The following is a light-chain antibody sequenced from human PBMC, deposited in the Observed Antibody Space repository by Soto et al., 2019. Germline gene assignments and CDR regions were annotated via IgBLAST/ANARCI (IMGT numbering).Light chain of an antibody. J-gene: IGKJ5*01. V-gene: IGKV3-15*01. Sequence: ESVMTQSPDTLYVSPGEGAILSCRASQSVRTKLAWYQQKAGQAPRLLIYGASTRATGIPDRFSGSGSGTEFTLTISSLQSEDFAVYYCQQYNSWPPITFGQGTRLEIK. CDR3: QQYNSWPPIT. CDR1: QSVRTK. CDR2: GAS.